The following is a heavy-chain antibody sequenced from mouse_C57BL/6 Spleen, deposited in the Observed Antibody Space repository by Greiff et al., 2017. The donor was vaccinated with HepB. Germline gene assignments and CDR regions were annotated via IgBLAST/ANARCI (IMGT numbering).Heavy chain of an antibody. J-gene: IGHJ2*01. CDR3: ARVGENYYDYLYYFDY. D-gene: IGHD2-4*01. V-gene: IGHV1-26*01. CDR2: INPNNGGT. Sequence: EVQLQQSGPELVKPGASVQISCKASGYTFTDYYMNWVKQSHGKSLEWIGDINPNNGGTSYNQKFKGKATLTVDKSSSTAYMELRSLTSEDSAVYYCARVGENYYDYLYYFDYWGQGTTLTVSS. CDR1: GYTFTDYY.